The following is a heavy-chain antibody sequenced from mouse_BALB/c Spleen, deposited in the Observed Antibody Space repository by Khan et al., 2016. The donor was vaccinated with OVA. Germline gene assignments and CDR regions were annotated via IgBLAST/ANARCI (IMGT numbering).Heavy chain of an antibody. CDR3: ARMARTIN. CDR1: GFTFSSYG. Sequence: EVELVESGGGLVQPGGSLKLSCAASGFTFSSYGMSWVRQTPDKRLELVATINSNGGCTYYPDSVKGRFTISRDNAKNTLYLQMSSLKSEDTAMYYCARMARTINWGQGTTLTVSS. CDR2: INSNGGCT. J-gene: IGHJ2*01. V-gene: IGHV5-6-3*01.